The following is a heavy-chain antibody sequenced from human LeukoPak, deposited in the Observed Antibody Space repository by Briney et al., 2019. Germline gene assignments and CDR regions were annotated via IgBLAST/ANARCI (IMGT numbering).Heavy chain of an antibody. Sequence: ASVKVSCKASGYTLTRYFIHWVRQAPGQGLEWMGIINPNGGSTSYPQKFQGRVTMTRDTSTSTAYMELSSLRSEDTAVYYCATTAGEVAGTLRSDAFDIWGQGTMVTVSS. D-gene: IGHD6-19*01. CDR3: ATTAGEVAGTLRSDAFDI. J-gene: IGHJ3*02. CDR2: INPNGGST. CDR1: GYTLTRYF. V-gene: IGHV1-46*01.